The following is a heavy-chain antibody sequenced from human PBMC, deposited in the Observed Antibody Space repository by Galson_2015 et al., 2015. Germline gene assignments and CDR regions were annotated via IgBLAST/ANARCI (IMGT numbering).Heavy chain of an antibody. CDR3: TRHLGIGSGSPEF. D-gene: IGHD7-27*01. J-gene: IGHJ4*02. CDR2: ISGRSTFI. V-gene: IGHV3-21*01. CDR1: GFPFSSYT. Sequence: SLRLSCAASGFPFSSYTMNWVRQAPGKGLQWVSSISGRSTFIFHSDSVKGRFTISGDNAKNSLSLQMNSLRGDDTAVYYCTRHLGIGSGSPEFWGQGTLVAVSS.